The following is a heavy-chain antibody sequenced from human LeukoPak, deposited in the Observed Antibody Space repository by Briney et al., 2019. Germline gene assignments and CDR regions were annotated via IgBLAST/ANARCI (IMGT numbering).Heavy chain of an antibody. CDR1: GGSISSYY. CDR2: IYYSGST. CDR3: ARGPYCSGGSCYFRPNWFDP. Sequence: SETLSLTCTVSGGSISSYYWSWIRQPPGKGLEWIGYIYYSGSTNYNPSLKSRVTISVDTSKNQFSLKLSSVTAADTAVYYCARGPYCSGGSCYFRPNWFDPWGQGTLVTVSS. V-gene: IGHV4-59*12. J-gene: IGHJ5*02. D-gene: IGHD2-15*01.